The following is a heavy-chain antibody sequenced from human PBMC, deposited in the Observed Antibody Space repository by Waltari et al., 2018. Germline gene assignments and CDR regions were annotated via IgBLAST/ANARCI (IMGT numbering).Heavy chain of an antibody. V-gene: IGHV1-18*01. CDR1: DYTFTNYG. J-gene: IGHJ6*02. CDR3: TRDSCTTTTCSYYYYGMDV. Sequence: QAQLVQSGAEVKKPGASVRVSCKASDYTFTNYGISWVRQAPGQGLEWMGWISGYNGDTKYAQNFQGRVTMTTDTSTSTAYMELRSLRSDDTAVYYCTRDSCTTTTCSYYYYGMDVWGQGTTVTVSS. D-gene: IGHD2-2*01. CDR2: ISGYNGDT.